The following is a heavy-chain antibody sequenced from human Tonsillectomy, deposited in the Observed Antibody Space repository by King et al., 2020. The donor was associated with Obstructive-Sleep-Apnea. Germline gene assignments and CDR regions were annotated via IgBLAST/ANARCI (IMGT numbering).Heavy chain of an antibody. Sequence: VQLVESGGGLVQPGGSLRLSCAASGFTISSNYMSWVRQAPGKGLEWVSLIYSGGGTYYADSVKGRFTISRHNSKNTLYLQMNSLRAEDTAVYYCARGDYYYCSALDVWGQGTTVSVSS. V-gene: IGHV3-53*04. CDR1: GFTISSNY. CDR3: ARGDYYYCSALDV. J-gene: IGHJ6*02. CDR2: IYSGGGT.